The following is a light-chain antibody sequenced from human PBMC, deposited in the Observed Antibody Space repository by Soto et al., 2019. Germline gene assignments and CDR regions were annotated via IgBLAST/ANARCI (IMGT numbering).Light chain of an antibody. J-gene: IGKJ1*01. V-gene: IGKV1-5*03. Sequence: DIQTTQSPSTLSASVGDRVIITCRASESTSNWLAWYQQKPGKAPNLLIYKASSLKSGVPLRFSGSGSGTEFTLTISSLQPDEFASYYCQRYDTDWTFGQGTKVEFK. CDR2: KAS. CDR1: ESTSNW. CDR3: QRYDTDWT.